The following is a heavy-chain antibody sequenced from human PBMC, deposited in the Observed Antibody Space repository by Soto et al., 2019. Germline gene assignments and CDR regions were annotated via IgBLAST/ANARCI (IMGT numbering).Heavy chain of an antibody. CDR3: TRDIGGEGAY. J-gene: IGHJ4*02. CDR2: IDEYGSTI. V-gene: IGHV3-74*01. CDR1: GFTFSSYW. D-gene: IGHD3-16*01. Sequence: HPGGSLRLSCAASGFTFSSYWMHWVRQVPGKGLLWVSRIDEYGSTINYADSVKGRFTISRDNARNTLYLEMNSLRAEDTALYYCTRDIGGEGAYWGPGTLVTVSS.